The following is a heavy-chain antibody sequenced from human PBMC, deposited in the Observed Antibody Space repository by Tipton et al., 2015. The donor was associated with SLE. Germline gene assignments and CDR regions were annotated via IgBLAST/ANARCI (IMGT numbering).Heavy chain of an antibody. CDR3: ARAGEGVIDY. J-gene: IGHJ4*02. D-gene: IGHD3-10*01. V-gene: IGHV4-59*10. Sequence: TLSLTCAVYGGSFSGYYWSWIRQPAGKGLEWIGRIYTSGSTNYNPSLKSRVTISVDTSKNQFSLKLSSVTAADTAVYYCARAGEGVIDYWGQGTLVTVSS. CDR2: IYTSGST. CDR1: GGSFSGYY.